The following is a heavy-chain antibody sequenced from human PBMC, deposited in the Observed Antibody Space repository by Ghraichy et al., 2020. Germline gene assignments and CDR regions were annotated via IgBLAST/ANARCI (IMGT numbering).Heavy chain of an antibody. D-gene: IGHD6-19*01. CDR3: ARKGWYAFYYYYYGMDV. V-gene: IGHV4-34*01. CDR2: INHSGST. Sequence: ETLSLTCAVYGGSFSGYYWSWIRQPPGKGLEWIGEINHSGSTNYNPSLKSRVTISVDTSKNQFSLKLSSVTAADTAVYYCARKGWYAFYYYYYGMDVWGQGTTVTVSS. CDR1: GGSFSGYY. J-gene: IGHJ6*02.